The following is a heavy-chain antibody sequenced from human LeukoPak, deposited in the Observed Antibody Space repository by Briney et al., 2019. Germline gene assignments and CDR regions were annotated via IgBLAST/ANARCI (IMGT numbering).Heavy chain of an antibody. CDR3: AKDYCSSTSCPLSNWFDP. J-gene: IGHJ5*02. Sequence: TGGSLRLSCSASGFTFSSFAMHWVRQAPGKGLEYVSAVNNNGGSTFYSDSVKGRFTISRDNSKNTLYLQMNSLRAEDTAVYYCAKDYCSSTSCPLSNWFDPWGQGTLVTVSS. CDR1: GFTFSSFA. D-gene: IGHD2-2*01. CDR2: VNNNGGST. V-gene: IGHV3-64*04.